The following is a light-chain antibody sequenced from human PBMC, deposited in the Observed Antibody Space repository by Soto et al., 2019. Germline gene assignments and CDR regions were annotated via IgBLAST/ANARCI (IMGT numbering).Light chain of an antibody. CDR2: WAS. V-gene: IGKV4-1*01. CDR1: QSVLYSSNNKNY. CDR3: QQYYSLWT. Sequence: DIVMTQSPDSLAVSLGERATINCKSSQSVLYSSNNKNYLAWYQQKPGQPPKLLIHWASTRESGVPDRFSGSGSGTDFTLTISSLQAEDVAVYYCQQYYSLWTFGQGTKVEIK. J-gene: IGKJ1*01.